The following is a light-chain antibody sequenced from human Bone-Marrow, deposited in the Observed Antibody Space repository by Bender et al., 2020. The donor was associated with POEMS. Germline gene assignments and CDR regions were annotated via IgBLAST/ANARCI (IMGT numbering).Light chain of an antibody. Sequence: SYELTQPPSVSVSPGQTARITCSGDAFLDQYAYWYQQRPGQAPMLLIYKDIDRPSGIPERFSGSSSGTTVTLTISGAQVDDEAVYYCSSAADNVWVFGGGTLLTVL. CDR1: AFLDQY. CDR2: KDI. CDR3: SSAADNVWV. V-gene: IGLV3-27*01. J-gene: IGLJ3*02.